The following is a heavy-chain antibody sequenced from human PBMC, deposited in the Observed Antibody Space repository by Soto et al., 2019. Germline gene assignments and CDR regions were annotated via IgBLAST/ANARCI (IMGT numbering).Heavy chain of an antibody. Sequence: EVQMVETGGGLSQPGGSLRLSCAVSGFIVSSKYMTWVRQAPGKGLEWVSVIYTGGSTHYADSARGRFTISRDSSKNTLYLPMDSLRAEGAAVYYRTNYTGYGMEGWGQGTTVTVSS. CDR2: IYTGGST. J-gene: IGHJ6*02. D-gene: IGHD2-8*02. CDR1: GFIVSSKY. CDR3: TNYTGYGMEG. V-gene: IGHV3-53*02.